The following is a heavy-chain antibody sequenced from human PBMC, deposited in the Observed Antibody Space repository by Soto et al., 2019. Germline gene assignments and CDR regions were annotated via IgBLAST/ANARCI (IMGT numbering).Heavy chain of an antibody. CDR2: LSGSGGST. J-gene: IGHJ4*02. Sequence: EVQLLESGGGLVQPGGSLRLSCAASGFTFSSYAMSWVRQAPGKGLEWVSALSGSGGSTYYADSVKGRFTISRDNSKNTLYLQMNSLRAEDTAVYYCVKDKTGTTRAEIDYWGQGTLVTVSS. V-gene: IGHV3-23*01. D-gene: IGHD1-7*01. CDR3: VKDKTGTTRAEIDY. CDR1: GFTFSSYA.